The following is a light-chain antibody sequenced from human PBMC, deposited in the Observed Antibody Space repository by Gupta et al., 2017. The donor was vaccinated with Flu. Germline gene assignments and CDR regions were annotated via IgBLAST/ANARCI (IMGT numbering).Light chain of an antibody. Sequence: QSALTQPASVSGSPGQSITISCTGTSSDVGGYNYVSWYQQHPGKAPKLMIYEVSNRPSGVPNRFSGSKSGNTASLTISGLQAEDEAVYFCSSYTSSSTLLFGGGTKLTVL. CDR1: SSDVGGYNY. CDR2: EVS. J-gene: IGLJ2*01. CDR3: SSYTSSSTLL. V-gene: IGLV2-14*01.